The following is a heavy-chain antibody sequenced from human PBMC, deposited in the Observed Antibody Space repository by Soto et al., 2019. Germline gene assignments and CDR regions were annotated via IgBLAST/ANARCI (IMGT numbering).Heavy chain of an antibody. V-gene: IGHV1-69*01. J-gene: IGHJ6*02. CDR2: IIPRFGTT. CDR1: GGTLRRYA. CDR3: PVVDLSTNYVEDYLYAMDV. Sequence: QVQLVQSGAEVKKPGSSVKVSCKASGGTLRRYAISWVRQAPGLGLEWMGGIIPRFGTTSYAQTEKFQGRLTITADGHMITAVTELSSLRSEDTGLYFCPVVDLSTNYVEDYLYAMDVCGQGTTVTVSS. D-gene: IGHD3-16*01.